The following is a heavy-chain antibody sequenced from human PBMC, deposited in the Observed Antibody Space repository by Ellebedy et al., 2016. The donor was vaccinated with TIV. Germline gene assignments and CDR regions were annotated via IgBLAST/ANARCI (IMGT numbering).Heavy chain of an antibody. Sequence: GESLKISCAASGFTFSDYYMSWIRQAPGKGLEWVSYIGSTGYTIYYADSVKGRFTVSRDNAKDSLSLQMNSLRAEDTAVYYCAEEGGSSRGASGMDVWGQGTAVVVSS. J-gene: IGHJ6*02. CDR1: GFTFSDYY. CDR3: AEEGGSSRGASGMDV. D-gene: IGHD6-6*01. CDR2: IGSTGYTI. V-gene: IGHV3-11*01.